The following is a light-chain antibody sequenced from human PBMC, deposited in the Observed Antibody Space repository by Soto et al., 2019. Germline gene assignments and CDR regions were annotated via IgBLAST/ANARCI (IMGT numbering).Light chain of an antibody. J-gene: IGKJ4*01. Sequence: EIVLTQSPGTLFLSPGERATLSCRASQSVSSSYLAWYQQKPGQAPRLLIYGASSRATGIPDRFSGSGSGTEFTLTISRLEPEDFAVYYCQQYGSSPTFGGGTKVEIK. V-gene: IGKV3-20*01. CDR1: QSVSSSY. CDR2: GAS. CDR3: QQYGSSPT.